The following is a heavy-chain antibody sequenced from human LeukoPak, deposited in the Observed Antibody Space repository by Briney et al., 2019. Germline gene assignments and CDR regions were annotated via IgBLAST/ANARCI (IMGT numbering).Heavy chain of an antibody. CDR2: IYYGGST. CDR1: GGSISTSSYY. V-gene: IGHV4-39*01. D-gene: IGHD3-22*01. CDR3: ARDTSGYYSFDY. J-gene: IGHJ4*02. Sequence: PSETLSLTCTVSGGSISTSSYYWGWIRQPPGKGLEWLGSIYYGGSTYYNPSLKSRVTISVDTSKNQFSLKLTSVTAADTAIYYCARDTSGYYSFDYWGQGTLLPVSS.